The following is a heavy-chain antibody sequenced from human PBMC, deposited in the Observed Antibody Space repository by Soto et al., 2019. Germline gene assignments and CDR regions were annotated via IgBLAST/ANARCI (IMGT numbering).Heavy chain of an antibody. D-gene: IGHD6-19*01. CDR1: GFTFNTHA. CDR2: TSYEGSTK. Sequence: QVQLVESGGGVVQPGRSLRLSCTASGFTFNTHAMHWVRQAPGKGLEWVAVTSYEGSTKYYADYAQGRFTISRDNSNNTLYLQLNSLRAEDTAVYYCAKHFTGWSYYFDHLGQGALVTVSS. V-gene: IGHV3-30-3*02. CDR3: AKHFTGWSYYFDH. J-gene: IGHJ4*02.